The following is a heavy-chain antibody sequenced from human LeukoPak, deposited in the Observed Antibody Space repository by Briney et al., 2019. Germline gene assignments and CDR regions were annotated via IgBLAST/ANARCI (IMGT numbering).Heavy chain of an antibody. CDR3: ARDRETYYDSSGYYLDAFDI. D-gene: IGHD3-22*01. J-gene: IGHJ3*02. CDR2: ISSSGSTI. V-gene: IGHV3-48*03. Sequence: GGSLRLSCAASGFIFSSYEMNWVRQAPGKGLEWVSYISSSGSTIYYADSVKGRFTISRDNAKNSLYLQMNSLRAEDTAVYYCARDRETYYDSSGYYLDAFDIWGQGTMVTVSS. CDR1: GFIFSSYE.